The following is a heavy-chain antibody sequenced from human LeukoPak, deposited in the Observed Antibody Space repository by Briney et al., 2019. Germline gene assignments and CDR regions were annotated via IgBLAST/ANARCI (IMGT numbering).Heavy chain of an antibody. CDR1: GFTFSSYS. J-gene: IGHJ4*02. V-gene: IGHV3-21*01. CDR2: ISSSSTSI. CDR3: ARAHLYCSGGSCYSDY. Sequence: GGSLRLSCAASGFTFSSYSMNSVRQAPGKWLELVSSISSSSTSIYYAASVDGRFTISRDNANNALYLQISSLRAEDTAVYYCARAHLYCSGGSCYSDYWGQRTLVTVSS. D-gene: IGHD2-15*01.